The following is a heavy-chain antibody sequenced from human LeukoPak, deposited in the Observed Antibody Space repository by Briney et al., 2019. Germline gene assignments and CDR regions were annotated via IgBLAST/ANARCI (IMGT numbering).Heavy chain of an antibody. Sequence: PSETLSLTCTVSGGSISSYYWSWIRQPAGKGLEWIGRIYTSGSTSYNPSLKSRVTMSVDTSKNQFSLKLTSVTAADTAVYYCARGGVFMAAATFDYWGQGTLVTVSS. J-gene: IGHJ4*02. CDR3: ARGGVFMAAATFDY. V-gene: IGHV4-4*07. CDR2: IYTSGST. D-gene: IGHD2-15*01. CDR1: GGSISSYY.